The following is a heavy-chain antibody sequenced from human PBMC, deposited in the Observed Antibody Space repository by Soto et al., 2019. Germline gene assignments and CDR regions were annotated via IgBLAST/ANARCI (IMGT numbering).Heavy chain of an antibody. Sequence: EVQLVQSGAEVKKPGESLRISCTGFGYTFTTFWISWVRQMPGRGLEWMGRIDSRDSYTNYSPSFQGHVTISADKSISTAYLQWGSLKASDTAMYYCARLYCSSSTCDSWFDPWGQGTLVTVSS. J-gene: IGHJ5*02. CDR2: IDSRDSYT. D-gene: IGHD2-2*01. CDR3: ARLYCSSSTCDSWFDP. V-gene: IGHV5-10-1*03. CDR1: GYTFTTFW.